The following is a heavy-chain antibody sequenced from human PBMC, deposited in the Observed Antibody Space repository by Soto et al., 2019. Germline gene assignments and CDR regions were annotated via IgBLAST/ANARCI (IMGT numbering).Heavy chain of an antibody. Sequence: QVHLVQAGAEVRKPGASVKVSCKTSGYTCNTYGIIWVRQAPGQHLEWLGGISARKGNTNYAQGCQSRFTATTDTSTTAYMELMNLRSDDTAVYFCASLQLLPNPAAAFGGQGTLVTVSS. V-gene: IGHV1-18*04. CDR2: ISARKGNT. D-gene: IGHD2-15*01. CDR3: ASLQLLPNPAAAF. CDR1: GYTCNTYG. J-gene: IGHJ4*02.